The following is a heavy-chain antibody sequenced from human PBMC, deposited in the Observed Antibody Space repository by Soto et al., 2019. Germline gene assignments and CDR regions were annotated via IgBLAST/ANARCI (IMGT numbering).Heavy chain of an antibody. CDR3: ARYKRMIADF. Sequence: SETLSLTCTVSGGSMNSYYWSWIRQPPGKELEWIGYMYYSGSANYNPSLKSRVTMSVDTSMNEFSLTLSSATAADTAMYHCARYKRMIADFWGQGILVTVSS. CDR1: GGSMNSYY. J-gene: IGHJ4*02. D-gene: IGHD3-22*01. CDR2: MYYSGSA. V-gene: IGHV4-59*08.